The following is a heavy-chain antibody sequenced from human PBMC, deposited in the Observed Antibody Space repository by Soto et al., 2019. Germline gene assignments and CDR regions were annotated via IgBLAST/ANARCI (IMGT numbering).Heavy chain of an antibody. CDR1: GFTFSSYG. Sequence: GGSLTLSCAASGFTFSSYGMHWVRQAPGKGLEWVAVISYDGSNKYYADSVKGRFTISRDNSKNTLYLQMNSLRAEDTAVYYCAKDFVLMVYATHSPPYFDYWGQGTLVTVSS. J-gene: IGHJ4*02. CDR3: AKDFVLMVYATHSPPYFDY. D-gene: IGHD2-8*01. CDR2: ISYDGSNK. V-gene: IGHV3-30*18.